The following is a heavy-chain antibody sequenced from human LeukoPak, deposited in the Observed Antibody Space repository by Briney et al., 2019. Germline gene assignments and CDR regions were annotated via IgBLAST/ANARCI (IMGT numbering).Heavy chain of an antibody. J-gene: IGHJ4*02. CDR2: LSGSGSNI. CDR3: ARFRAGVPFDY. CDR1: GFTFSDYY. Sequence: MSGDSLRLSCAASGFTFSDYYMSWIRQAPGKGLELISYLSGSGSNIYYADSVKGRFTISRDNAKNSLSLQMNSLRAEDTADYYCARFRAGVPFDYWNQGTLVTVSS. V-gene: IGHV3-11*01. D-gene: IGHD7-27*01.